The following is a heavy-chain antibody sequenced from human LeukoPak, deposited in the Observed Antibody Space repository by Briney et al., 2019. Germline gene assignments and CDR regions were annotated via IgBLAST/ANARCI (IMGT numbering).Heavy chain of an antibody. CDR2: IYYSGST. J-gene: IGHJ6*03. V-gene: IGHV4-39*07. Sequence: SETLSLTCTVSGGSISSSSHYWGWIRQPPGKGLEWIGRIYYSGSTSDNPSLKSRVTISVDTSKNQFSLKLSSVTAADTAVYYCARDEIQRPMVPAAHGDQFYYYYYMDVWGKGTTVTVSS. D-gene: IGHD2-2*01. CDR1: GGSISSSSHY. CDR3: ARDEIQRPMVPAAHGDQFYYYYYMDV.